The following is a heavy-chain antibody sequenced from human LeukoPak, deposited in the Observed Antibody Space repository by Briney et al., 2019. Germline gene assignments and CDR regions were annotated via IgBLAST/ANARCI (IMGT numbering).Heavy chain of an antibody. Sequence: SETLSLTCTVSAGSINSYYWSWIRQPPGKGLERVGFVYYTGTTNYNPSLKSRVTISLDASKNQFSLKSLSMTTADTAVYYCATGRYWYGSENWGQGTLVTVSS. CDR2: VYYTGTT. J-gene: IGHJ4*02. D-gene: IGHD3-10*01. V-gene: IGHV4-59*01. CDR1: AGSINSYY. CDR3: ATGRYWYGSEN.